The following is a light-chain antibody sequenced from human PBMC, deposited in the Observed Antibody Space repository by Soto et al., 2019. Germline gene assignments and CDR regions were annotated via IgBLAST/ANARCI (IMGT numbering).Light chain of an antibody. CDR2: GAS. V-gene: IGKV4-1*01. J-gene: IGKJ4*01. Sequence: DIVMTQSPDSLAVSLGETATINCKSSQSVLFISNNKNYLAWYQQRPGQPPKLLIYGASTRESGVPDRFSGSGSGTDFTLTISSLQAEDVAVYYSQQYYGALTFGGGTKVEIK. CDR3: QQYYGALT. CDR1: QSVLFISNNKNY.